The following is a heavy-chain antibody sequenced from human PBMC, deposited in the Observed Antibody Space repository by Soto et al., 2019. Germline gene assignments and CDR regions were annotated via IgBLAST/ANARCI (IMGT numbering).Heavy chain of an antibody. V-gene: IGHV3-33*01. CDR2: IWYDGSKK. Sequence: QVQVVESGGGVVQPGRSLRLSCAASGFTFSSFGMHWVRQAPGKGLEWVSLIWYDGSKKSYGDSVKGRFTISRDNSRNTVYLQMNCLSADAAAVYYCARDASYYSLWSGYYPSRNGMDVWGQGTTVTVSS. CDR1: GFTFSSFG. CDR3: ARDASYYSLWSGYYPSRNGMDV. J-gene: IGHJ6*02. D-gene: IGHD3-3*01.